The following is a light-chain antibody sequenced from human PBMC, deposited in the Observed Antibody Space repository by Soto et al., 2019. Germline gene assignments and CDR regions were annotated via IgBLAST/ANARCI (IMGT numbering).Light chain of an antibody. CDR2: QVN. V-gene: IGLV2-14*01. Sequence: QSVLTQPASVSGSPGQSITISCTGTNSDVGGYDYVSWYQHYPGKAPKLLIYQVNNRPSGVSSRFSGSKSGNMASLTFSGLQAEDEADYYCSSLTSSNTWVFGGGTKVTVL. CDR1: NSDVGGYDY. J-gene: IGLJ3*02. CDR3: SSLTSSNTWV.